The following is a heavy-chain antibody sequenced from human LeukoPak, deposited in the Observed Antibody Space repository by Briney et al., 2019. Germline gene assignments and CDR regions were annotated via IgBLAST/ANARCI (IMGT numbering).Heavy chain of an antibody. J-gene: IGHJ5*02. CDR1: GFTFSSYA. D-gene: IGHD5-24*01. V-gene: IGHV3-23*01. CDR3: AKDPRRDGYNYGRWFDP. CDR2: ISGSGGST. Sequence: PGGSLRLSCAASGFTFSSYAMSWVRQAPGKGLEWVSAISGSGGSTYYADSVKGRFTISRDNSKNTLYLQMNSLRAEDTAVYYCAKDPRRDGYNYGRWFDPWGQGTLVTVSS.